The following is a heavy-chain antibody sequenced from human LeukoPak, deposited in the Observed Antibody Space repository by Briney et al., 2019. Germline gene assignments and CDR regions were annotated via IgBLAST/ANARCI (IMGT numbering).Heavy chain of an antibody. Sequence: SETLSLTCTVSGGSISSSSYYWGWIRQPPGKGLEWIGSIYYSGSTYYNPSLKSRVTISVDTSKNQFSLKLSSVTAADTAVYYCARDAVAGRVYYYMDVWGKGTTVTISS. CDR2: IYYSGST. J-gene: IGHJ6*03. V-gene: IGHV4-39*07. CDR1: GGSISSSSYY. D-gene: IGHD6-19*01. CDR3: ARDAVAGRVYYYMDV.